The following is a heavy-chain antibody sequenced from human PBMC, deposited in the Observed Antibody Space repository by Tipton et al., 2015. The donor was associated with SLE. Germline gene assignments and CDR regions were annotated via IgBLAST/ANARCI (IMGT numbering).Heavy chain of an antibody. V-gene: IGHV4-34*01. Sequence: LRLSCSVYGGSFSGYYWTWIRQPPGKGLEWIGEINHRGSTNDNPSLTSRVTVSLDTSKNQFSLRLSSVTAADTAVYYCARHRVGATGYGMDVWGQGTTVTVSS. J-gene: IGHJ6*02. CDR1: GGSFSGYY. CDR2: INHRGST. CDR3: ARHRVGATGYGMDV. D-gene: IGHD1-26*01.